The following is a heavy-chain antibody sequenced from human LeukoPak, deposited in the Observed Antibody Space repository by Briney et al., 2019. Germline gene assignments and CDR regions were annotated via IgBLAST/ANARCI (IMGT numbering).Heavy chain of an antibody. Sequence: ASVKVSCKASGGTFSSYAISWVRQAPGQGLEWMGGIIPIFGTANYAQKFQGRVTITADESTSTAYMELSSLRSEDTAVYYCARDDQEPGTTARGWFDPWGQGTLVTVSS. CDR1: GGTFSSYA. V-gene: IGHV1-69*13. CDR3: ARDDQEPGTTARGWFDP. D-gene: IGHD1-7*01. J-gene: IGHJ5*02. CDR2: IIPIFGTA.